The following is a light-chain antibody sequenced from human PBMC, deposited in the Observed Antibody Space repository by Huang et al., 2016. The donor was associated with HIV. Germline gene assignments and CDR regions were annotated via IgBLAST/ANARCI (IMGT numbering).Light chain of an antibody. CDR2: AAS. Sequence: EVVLTQFPGTLSLSPGERATLSCRATQSITNSYLAWYQQKPGQAPRLLIYAASTRATGIPDRFSGSGSGTDFILTLNRLEPEDFAMYYGQHYGPSPTFGQGTKVEIK. CDR1: QSITNSY. J-gene: IGKJ1*01. CDR3: QHYGPSPT. V-gene: IGKV3-20*01.